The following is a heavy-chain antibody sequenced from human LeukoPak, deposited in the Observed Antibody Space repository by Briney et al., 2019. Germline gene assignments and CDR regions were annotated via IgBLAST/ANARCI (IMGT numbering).Heavy chain of an antibody. J-gene: IGHJ3*02. V-gene: IGHV3-30*02. CDR2: IRYDGSNK. CDR1: GFTFSSHG. Sequence: GGSLRLSCAASGFTFSSHGMHWVRQAPGKGLEWVAFIRYDGSNKYYADSVKGRFTISRDNSKNTLYLQMNSLRAEDTAVYYCARDIAVADVDAFDIWGQGTMVTVSS. D-gene: IGHD6-19*01. CDR3: ARDIAVADVDAFDI.